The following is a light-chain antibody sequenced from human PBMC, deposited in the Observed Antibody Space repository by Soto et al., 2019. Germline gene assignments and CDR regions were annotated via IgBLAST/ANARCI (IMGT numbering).Light chain of an antibody. V-gene: IGLV6-57*03. Sequence: NFMLTQPHSVSESPGKTVTISCTRSSGSIASSYVQWYQQRPGSAPTTIIYENYQRPSGVPDRFSGSIDSSSNSATLTVSGLKTEDEADYYCQSDDSSNAVFGEGTKVTVL. J-gene: IGLJ3*02. CDR2: ENY. CDR1: SGSIASSY. CDR3: QSDDSSNAV.